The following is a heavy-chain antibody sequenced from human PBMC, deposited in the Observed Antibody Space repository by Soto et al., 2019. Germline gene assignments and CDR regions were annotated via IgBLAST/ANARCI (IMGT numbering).Heavy chain of an antibody. CDR3: AKDRGTALGY. V-gene: IGHV3-30*18. CDR1: GFTFSSYG. CDR2: ISYDGSNK. J-gene: IGHJ4*02. Sequence: GGSLRLSXAASGFTFSSYGMHWVRQAPGKGLEWVAVISYDGSNKYYADSVKGRFTISRDNSKNTLYLQMNSLRAEDTAVYYCAKDRGTALGYWGQGTLVTVSS. D-gene: IGHD3-10*01.